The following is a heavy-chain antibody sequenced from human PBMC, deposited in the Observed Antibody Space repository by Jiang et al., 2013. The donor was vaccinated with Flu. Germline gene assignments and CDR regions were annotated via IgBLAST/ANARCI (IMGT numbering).Heavy chain of an antibody. CDR1: GDSVSSNGVA. V-gene: IGHV6-1*01. D-gene: IGHD4-11*01. J-gene: IGHJ4*02. CDR2: TYYKSKWYN. Sequence: SQTLSLTCAISGDSVSSNGVAWNWIRQSPSRGLEWLGRTYYKSKWYNDYAASVKTRITINSDTSKNRLSLELKFVTPEDSAMYYCARAFSRDYTIFDYWGQGALVTVSS. CDR3: ARAFSRDYTIFDY.